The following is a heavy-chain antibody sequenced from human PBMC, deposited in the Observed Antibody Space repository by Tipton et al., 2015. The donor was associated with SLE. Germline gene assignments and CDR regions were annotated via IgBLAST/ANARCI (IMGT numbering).Heavy chain of an antibody. CDR1: GVTFSSYA. D-gene: IGHD3-22*01. CDR3: ARDRYYYDSSGYDAFDI. V-gene: IGHV3-23*01. Sequence: SGVTFSSYAMSWVRQAPGKGPEWVSGISGSGGSTYYADSVKGRFTISRDNSKNTLYLQMNSLRAEDTAVYYCARDRYYYDSSGYDAFDIWGQGTMVTVSS. CDR2: ISGSGGST. J-gene: IGHJ3*02.